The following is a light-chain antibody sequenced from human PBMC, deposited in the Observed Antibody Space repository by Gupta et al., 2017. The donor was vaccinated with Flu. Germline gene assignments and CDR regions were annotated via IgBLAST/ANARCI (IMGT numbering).Light chain of an antibody. CDR1: SSDVGSDKV. J-gene: IGLJ3*02. CDR2: EVI. V-gene: IGLV2-23*02. CDR3: CSDACSSTLL. Sequence: IACSGTSSDVGSDKVVDWDQQHTGKAHNLMIYEVIKRPAGVSGRFSASKSVNTASRTIAELEAEDAADYYGCSDACSSTLLFGGGTKLTVL.